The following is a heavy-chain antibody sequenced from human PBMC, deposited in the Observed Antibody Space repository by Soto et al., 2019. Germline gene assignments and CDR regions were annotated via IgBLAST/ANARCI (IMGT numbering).Heavy chain of an antibody. CDR2: IYYSGST. CDR1: GGSINNYY. CDR3: ARGGGQEQLVPGY. D-gene: IGHD6-13*01. Sequence: QVQLQESGPGLVKPSETLSLTCTVSGGSINNYYWSWIRQPPGKGLEWIGYIYYSGSTNYNPSLKSRVTISVDTSKNQFSLKLTSVTAADTAVYYCARGGGQEQLVPGYWGQGTLVTVSS. J-gene: IGHJ4*02. V-gene: IGHV4-59*01.